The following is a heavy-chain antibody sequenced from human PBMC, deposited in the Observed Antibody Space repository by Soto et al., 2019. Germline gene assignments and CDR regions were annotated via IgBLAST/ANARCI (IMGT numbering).Heavy chain of an antibody. CDR1: GFTFGDYA. V-gene: IGHV3-49*03. CDR2: IRSKAYGGTT. CDR3: TRVGSWQLAYYYYGMDV. Sequence: GGSLRLSCTASGFTFGDYAMSWFRQAPGKGLEWVGFIRSKAYGGTTEYAASVKGRFTISRDDSKSIAYLQMNSLKTEDTAVYYCTRVGSWQLAYYYYGMDVWGQGTTVTVSS. D-gene: IGHD6-6*01. J-gene: IGHJ6*02.